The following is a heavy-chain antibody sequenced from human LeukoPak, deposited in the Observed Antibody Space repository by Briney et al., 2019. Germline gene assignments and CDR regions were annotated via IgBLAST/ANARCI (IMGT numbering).Heavy chain of an antibody. CDR1: GGSFSGYY. CDR3: ARSAAHDYFDY. J-gene: IGHJ4*02. Sequence: SETLSLTCAVYGGSFSGYYWSWIRQPPGKGLEWIGYIYYSGSTNYNPSLKSRVTISVDTSKNQFSLKLSSVTAADTAVYYCARSAAHDYFDYWGQGTLVTVSS. CDR2: IYYSGST. D-gene: IGHD6-13*01. V-gene: IGHV4-59*01.